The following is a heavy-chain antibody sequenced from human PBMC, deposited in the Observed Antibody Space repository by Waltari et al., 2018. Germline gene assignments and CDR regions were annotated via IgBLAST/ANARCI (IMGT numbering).Heavy chain of an antibody. Sequence: EVQVVESGGGLVQPGESLRLSCAASGFTCSCSWMSWVRPPPGKGLEWVANIKYDGSEEYYVDSVKGRFTISRDNAKNSLYLQMNSLRVEDTAVYYCARDPERGALDYWGQGTLVAVSS. J-gene: IGHJ4*02. CDR1: GFTCSCSW. D-gene: IGHD1-26*01. CDR2: IKYDGSEE. CDR3: ARDPERGALDY. V-gene: IGHV3-7*01.